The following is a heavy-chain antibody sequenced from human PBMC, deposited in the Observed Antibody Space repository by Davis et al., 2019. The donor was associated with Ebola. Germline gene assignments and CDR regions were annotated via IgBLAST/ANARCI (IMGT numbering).Heavy chain of an antibody. V-gene: IGHV4-61*08. J-gene: IGHJ5*02. D-gene: IGHD6-13*01. CDR2: IYYSGST. CDR1: GGSISSGGYY. Sequence: SETLSLTCTVSGGSISSGGYYWSWIRQHPGKGLEWIGYIYYSGSTNYNPSLKSRVTISVDTSKNQFSLKLSSVTAADTAVYYCARGSVAAAGLTNWFDPWGQGTLVTVSS. CDR3: ARGSVAAAGLTNWFDP.